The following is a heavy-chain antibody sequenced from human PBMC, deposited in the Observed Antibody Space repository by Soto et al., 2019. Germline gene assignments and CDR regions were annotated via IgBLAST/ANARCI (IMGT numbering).Heavy chain of an antibody. Sequence: QVQLEQSGAEVKKPGASVKVSCKASGYTFTGYYIHWVRQAPGQGLEWMGWINTFTGGTNSAQKFQDRVTVTRDTSTSTAHMELNSLTSDDTAVYYCARDFSSTWPTFDSWGQGTLVTVSS. CDR1: GYTFTGYY. J-gene: IGHJ4*02. V-gene: IGHV1-2*02. CDR3: ARDFSSTWPTFDS. CDR2: INTFTGGT. D-gene: IGHD6-13*01.